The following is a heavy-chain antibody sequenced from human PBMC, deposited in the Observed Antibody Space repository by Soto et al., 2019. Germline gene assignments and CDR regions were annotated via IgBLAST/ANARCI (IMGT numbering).Heavy chain of an antibody. J-gene: IGHJ6*01. CDR2: ISYDGSNT. V-gene: IGHV3-30*18. CDR1: GFTFSNYA. Sequence: QVQLVESGGGVVQPGRSLRLSCAASGFTFSNYAVHWVRQAPGKGLEWVALISYDGSNTYYADSVKGRFTISRDNSENTLYLQMISLRAKDTAMYYCAKDRRGRDGMDVW. D-gene: IGHD3-10*01. CDR3: AKDRRGRDGMDV.